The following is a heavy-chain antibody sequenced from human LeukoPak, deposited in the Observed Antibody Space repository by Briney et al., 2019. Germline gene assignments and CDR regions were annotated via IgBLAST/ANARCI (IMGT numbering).Heavy chain of an antibody. Sequence: GGSLRLACAASGFSFSGYSMNWVRQAPGKGLEWVSFISKSGSNIYYADSVRGRFTISRDNDGNSLYLQMNSLRDEDTALYYCASLHHLPRGGVPVTISWGQGTLVTVSS. J-gene: IGHJ5*02. CDR3: ASLHHLPRGGVPVTIS. CDR2: ISKSGSNI. CDR1: GFSFSGYS. D-gene: IGHD6-19*01. V-gene: IGHV3-48*02.